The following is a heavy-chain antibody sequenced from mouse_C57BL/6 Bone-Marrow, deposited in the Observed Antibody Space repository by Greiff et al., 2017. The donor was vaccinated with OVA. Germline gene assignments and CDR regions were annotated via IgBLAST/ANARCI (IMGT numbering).Heavy chain of an antibody. CDR1: GYTFTSYW. Sequence: QVHVKQPGAELVRPGSSVKLSCKASGYTFTSYWMHWVKQRPIQGLEWIGNIDPSDSETHYNQKFKDKATLTVDKSSSTAYMQLSSLTSEDSAVYYCARYGYGRYFDVWGTGTTVTVSS. CDR2: IDPSDSET. J-gene: IGHJ1*03. V-gene: IGHV1-52*01. CDR3: ARYGYGRYFDV. D-gene: IGHD2-2*01.